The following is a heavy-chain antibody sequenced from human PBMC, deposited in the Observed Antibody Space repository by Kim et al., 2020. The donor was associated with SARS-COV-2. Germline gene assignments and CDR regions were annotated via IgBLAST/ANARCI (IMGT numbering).Heavy chain of an antibody. D-gene: IGHD6-19*01. V-gene: IGHV3-23*01. CDR3: AKARSGRVSFDY. J-gene: IGHJ4*02. Sequence: YYADSGRGRFTITRDKSENTLYLQMSSRRAEDTAVYYCAKARSGRVSFDYWGQGTLVTVSS.